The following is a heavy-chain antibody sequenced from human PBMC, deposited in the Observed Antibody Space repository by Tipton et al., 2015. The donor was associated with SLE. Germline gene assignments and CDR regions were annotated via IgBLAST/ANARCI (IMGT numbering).Heavy chain of an antibody. CDR2: IYQSGLT. Sequence: TLSLTCDVSGGSVGSYYWSWVRQIPGKGLEWIGCIYQSGLTALNPSLESRITLSIDTSRNQFSLKLTSMSAADTAVYYCARESAQGLDYWGQGTLVAVSS. V-gene: IGHV4-59*02. CDR1: GGSVGSYY. CDR3: ARESAQGLDY. J-gene: IGHJ4*02.